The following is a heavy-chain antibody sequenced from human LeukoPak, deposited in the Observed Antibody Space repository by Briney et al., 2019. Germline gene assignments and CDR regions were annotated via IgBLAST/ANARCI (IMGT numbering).Heavy chain of an antibody. Sequence: GGSLRLSCAASGFIFSGSAMNWVRQAPGKGLEWVSSINGVSSHIYYADSVKGRFTIYRDNAKNSLYLQMNSLRADDTGIYYCLVQYFFDYWGQGTPVTVSS. J-gene: IGHJ4*02. CDR1: GFIFSGSA. CDR2: INGVSSHI. V-gene: IGHV3-21*03. D-gene: IGHD1-1*01. CDR3: LVQYFFDY.